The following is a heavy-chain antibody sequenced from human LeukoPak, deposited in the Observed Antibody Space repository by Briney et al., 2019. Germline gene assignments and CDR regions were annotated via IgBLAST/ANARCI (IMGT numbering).Heavy chain of an antibody. V-gene: IGHV3-21*01. Sequence: GGSLRLSCAASGFTFSSYSMNWVRQAPGKGLEWVSSISSSSSYIYYADSVKGRFTISRDNAKNSLYLQMNSLRAEDTAVYYCARGPIPPSFVYYCDSSGPQYFQHWGQGTLVTVSS. J-gene: IGHJ1*01. CDR3: ARGPIPPSFVYYCDSSGPQYFQH. CDR2: ISSSSSYI. D-gene: IGHD3-22*01. CDR1: GFTFSSYS.